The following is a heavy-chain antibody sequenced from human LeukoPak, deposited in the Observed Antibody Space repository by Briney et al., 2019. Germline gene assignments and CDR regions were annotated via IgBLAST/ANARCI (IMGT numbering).Heavy chain of an antibody. CDR1: GGTFISYA. Sequence: ASVKVSCKASGGTFISYAISWVRQAPGQGLEWMGRIIPIFGTANYAQKFQGRVTITADESTSTAYMELSSVRSEDTAVYYCAPRVADIVATKGYGMDVWGKGTTVTVSS. CDR2: IIPIFGTA. J-gene: IGHJ6*04. D-gene: IGHD5-12*01. CDR3: APRVADIVATKGYGMDV. V-gene: IGHV1-69*13.